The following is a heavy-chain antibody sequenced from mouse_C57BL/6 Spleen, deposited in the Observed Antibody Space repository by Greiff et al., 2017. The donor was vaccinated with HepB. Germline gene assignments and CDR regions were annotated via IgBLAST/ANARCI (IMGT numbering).Heavy chain of an antibody. D-gene: IGHD2-1*01. J-gene: IGHJ4*01. CDR2: IWSDGST. V-gene: IGHV2-6-1*01. CDR3: ARQGSYDGPYAMDY. CDR1: GFSLTSYG. Sequence: QVQLQQSGPGLVAPSQSLSITCTVSGFSLTSYGVHWVRQPPGKGLEWLVVIWSDGSTTYNSAIKSRLSISKDNSKSQVFLKMNSLQTDDTAMYYCARQGSYDGPYAMDYWGQGTSVTVSS.